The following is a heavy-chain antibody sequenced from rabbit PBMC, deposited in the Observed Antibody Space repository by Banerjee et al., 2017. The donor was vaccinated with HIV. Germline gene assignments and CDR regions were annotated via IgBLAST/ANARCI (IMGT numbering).Heavy chain of an antibody. Sequence: QEQLVESGGGLVQPGTSLTLTCTASGFSFSNGYDISWVRQAPGKGLEWIGFIYTGNGKNYYASWAKGRFTISKASSTTVTLQVTSLTAADTATYFCTRDDGSGHYIDGYFYLWGQGTLVTVS. D-gene: IGHD1-1*01. J-gene: IGHJ4*01. V-gene: IGHV1S45*01. CDR3: TRDDGSGHYIDGYFYL. CDR2: IYTGNGKN. CDR1: GFSFSNGYD.